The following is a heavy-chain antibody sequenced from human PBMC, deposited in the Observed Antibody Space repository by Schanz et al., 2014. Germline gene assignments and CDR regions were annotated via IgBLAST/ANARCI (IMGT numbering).Heavy chain of an antibody. CDR1: GFTFRGHA. Sequence: QVQLVESGGGVVQPGRSLRLSCAASGFTFRGHAMHWVRQAPGKGLEKVAAISTDGTNTYYAASVRGRFTISRDNSKNTVYLQMDSLRSEDTAVYYCTRDRGVLVTHNDALNLWGQGTMVSVSS. V-gene: IGHV3-30*04. J-gene: IGHJ3*01. CDR3: TRDRGVLVTHNDALNL. CDR2: ISTDGTNT. D-gene: IGHD2-8*02.